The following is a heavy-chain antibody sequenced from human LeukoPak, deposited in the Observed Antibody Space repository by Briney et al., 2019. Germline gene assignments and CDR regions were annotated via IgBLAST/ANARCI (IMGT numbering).Heavy chain of an antibody. CDR2: ISYDGSNK. D-gene: IGHD6-13*01. Sequence: PGGSLRLSCAASGFTFSSYGMHWVRQAPGKGLEWVAVISYDGSNKYYADSVKGRFTISRDNAKNSLYLQMNSLRAEDTAVYYCAKAISSSWTFDAFDIWGQGTMVTVSS. J-gene: IGHJ3*02. CDR3: AKAISSSWTFDAFDI. CDR1: GFTFSSYG. V-gene: IGHV3-30*18.